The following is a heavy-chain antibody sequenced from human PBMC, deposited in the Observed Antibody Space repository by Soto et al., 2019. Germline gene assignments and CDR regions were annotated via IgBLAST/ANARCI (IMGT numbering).Heavy chain of an antibody. V-gene: IGHV3-11*01. Sequence: QVQLVESGGGLVKPGGSLRLSCEASGFTFSDNYMNWIRQAQGKGLEGVSYISKSGTTTYYAVSVKGRFTISRDNAKHTLHLQMLNHRADYTSVYYWARYADETTGRGCDYWGQGPMVAVSS. J-gene: IGHJ4*02. CDR1: GFTFSDNY. CDR3: ARYADETTGRGCDY. D-gene: IGHD4-17*01. CDR2: ISKSGTTT.